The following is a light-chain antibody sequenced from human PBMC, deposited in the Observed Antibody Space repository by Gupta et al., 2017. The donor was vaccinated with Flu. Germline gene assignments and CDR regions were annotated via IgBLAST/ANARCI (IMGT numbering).Light chain of an antibody. J-gene: IGKJ4*01. CDR2: AAS. CDR1: QSISSY. CDR3: QQSYSTPLA. V-gene: IGKV1-39*01. Sequence: DIHMTQSPSSLSASVGDRVTITCRPSQSISSYLNWYQQKPGKAPKLLIYAASSLQSGVPSRFSGSGSWTDFTLIISSLQPEDFATYYCQQSYSTPLAFGGGTKVEIK.